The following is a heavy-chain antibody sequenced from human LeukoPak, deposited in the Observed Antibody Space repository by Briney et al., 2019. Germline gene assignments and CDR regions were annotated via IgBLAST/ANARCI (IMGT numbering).Heavy chain of an antibody. J-gene: IGHJ6*03. CDR1: GFTFSNYG. CDR2: IRYDGNNK. D-gene: IGHD6-6*01. Sequence: GGSLRLSCAASGFTFSNYGMHWVRQAPGKGLEWVAFIRYDGNNKYYADSVKGRFTISRDNSKNTLYLQMNGLRADDTAVYYCAKDDVAAFATGYMDVWGKGTTVTVSS. V-gene: IGHV3-30*02. CDR3: AKDDVAAFATGYMDV.